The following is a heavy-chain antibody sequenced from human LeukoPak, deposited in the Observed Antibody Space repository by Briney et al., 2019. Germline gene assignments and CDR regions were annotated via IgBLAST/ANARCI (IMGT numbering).Heavy chain of an antibody. CDR2: IYSSGAT. D-gene: IGHD2-2*01. J-gene: IGHJ4*02. Sequence: SETLYLICTVSGGSITTYNWIWIRQNPGQALEWIGHIYSSGATKYSPSLKSRASILLDTSTNPLSLKLGSVSAADTAVYYCARRTPGPQLDEYVAYFFDHWGQGTQVTVSS. V-gene: IGHV4-4*09. CDR1: GGSITTYN. CDR3: ARRTPGPQLDEYVAYFFDH.